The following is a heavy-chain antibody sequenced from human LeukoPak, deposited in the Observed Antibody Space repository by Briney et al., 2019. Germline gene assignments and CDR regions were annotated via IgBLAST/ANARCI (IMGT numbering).Heavy chain of an antibody. V-gene: IGHV4-31*03. CDR1: GGSISSGGYH. J-gene: IGHJ4*02. CDR2: IYYSGST. D-gene: IGHD5-24*01. Sequence: NPSQTLSLTCTVSGGSISSGGYHWNWIRQHPGKGLEWIGYIYYSGSTYYNPSLESRVTISVDTSKNQFSLRLSSVTAADTAVYYCLRWIDYWGQGTLVTVSS. CDR3: LRWIDY.